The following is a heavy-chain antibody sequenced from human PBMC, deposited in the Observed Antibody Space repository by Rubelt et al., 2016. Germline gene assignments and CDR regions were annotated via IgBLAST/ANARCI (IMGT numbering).Heavy chain of an antibody. D-gene: IGHD1-7*01. CDR3: AARTNWNYVSGMDV. J-gene: IGHJ6*02. Sequence: YYADSVKGRFTISRDNAKTSLYLQMNSLRAEDTAVYYCAARTNWNYVSGMDVWGQGTTVTVSS. V-gene: IGHV3-21*01.